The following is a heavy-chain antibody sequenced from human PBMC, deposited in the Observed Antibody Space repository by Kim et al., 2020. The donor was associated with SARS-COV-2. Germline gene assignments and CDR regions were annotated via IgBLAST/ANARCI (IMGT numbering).Heavy chain of an antibody. V-gene: IGHV3-30*01. J-gene: IGHJ6*02. CDR3: ARGSDSSGYGYYYGMDV. Sequence: KGRFTISRDNSKNTLYLQMNSLRAEDTAVYYCARGSDSSGYGYYYGMDVWGQGTTVTVSS. D-gene: IGHD3-22*01.